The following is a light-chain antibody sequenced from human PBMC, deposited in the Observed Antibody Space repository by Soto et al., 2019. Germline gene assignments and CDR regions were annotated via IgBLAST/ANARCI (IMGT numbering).Light chain of an antibody. CDR1: RGHSNYA. CDR3: QTWGSGIVV. J-gene: IGLJ2*01. CDR2: LNSDGSH. Sequence: QLVLTQSPSASASLGASGKLTFTLSRGHSNYAIAWHQQQSEKGPRYLMKLNSDGSHSKGDGIPDRFSGSSSGAERYLTISSLQSEDEADYYCQTWGSGIVVFGGGTKLTVL. V-gene: IGLV4-69*01.